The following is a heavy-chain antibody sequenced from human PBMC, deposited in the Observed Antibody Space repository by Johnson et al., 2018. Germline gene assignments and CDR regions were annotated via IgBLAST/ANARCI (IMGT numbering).Heavy chain of an antibody. CDR3: ASEGSDSYGMDV. CDR1: GFTFDDYA. CDR2: ISWNSGSI. J-gene: IGHJ6*02. Sequence: VQLVESGGGLVQPGRSLRLSCAASGFTFDDYAMHWVRQAPGKGLEWVSGISWNSGSIGYADSVKGRFTISRDNAKNSLYLQMNSLRAEDTAVYYCASEGSDSYGMDVWGQGTTVTVSS. D-gene: IGHD3-10*01. V-gene: IGHV3-9*01.